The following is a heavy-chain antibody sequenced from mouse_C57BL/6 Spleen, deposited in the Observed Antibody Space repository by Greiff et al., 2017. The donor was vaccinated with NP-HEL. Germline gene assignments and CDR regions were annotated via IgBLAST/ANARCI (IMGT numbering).Heavy chain of an antibody. Sequence: QVQLKQPGAELVKPGASVKVSCKASGYTFTSYWMHWVKQRPGQGLEWIGRIHPSDSDTNYNQKFKGKATLTVDKSSSTAYMQLSSLTSEDSAVYYCAIPPLYYYGSSYGGAWFAYWGQGTLVTVSA. CDR2: IHPSDSDT. CDR1: GYTFTSYW. CDR3: AIPPLYYYGSSYGGAWFAY. D-gene: IGHD1-1*01. V-gene: IGHV1-74*01. J-gene: IGHJ3*01.